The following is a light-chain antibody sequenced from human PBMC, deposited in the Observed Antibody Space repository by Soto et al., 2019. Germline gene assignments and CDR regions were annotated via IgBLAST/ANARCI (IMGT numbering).Light chain of an antibody. CDR1: QIISSW. CDR3: QQYTNTNNPWM. Sequence: DIQMTQSPSTLSASVGDRVTITCRASQIISSWLAWYQQKPGKAPKLLIYDASSLESGVASRFSGSGSGTEFTLIISGLQPDDSATYYCQQYTNTNNPWMFGQGTKVEI. CDR2: DAS. V-gene: IGKV1-5*01. J-gene: IGKJ1*01.